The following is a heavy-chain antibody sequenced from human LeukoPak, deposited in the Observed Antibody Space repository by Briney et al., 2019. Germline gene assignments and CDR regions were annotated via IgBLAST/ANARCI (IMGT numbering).Heavy chain of an antibody. CDR2: IYYSGST. CDR1: GGPISSSSYY. D-gene: IGHD1-26*01. V-gene: IGHV4-39*01. CDR3: ATRKDSGSYFLYYYMDV. J-gene: IGHJ6*03. Sequence: SDTLSLPCTVSGGPISSSSYYWGWIRQPPGKGLEWNGSIYYSGSTYYHPSLKSRVTISVDTSKNQFSLKLSSGTAADTAVYYCATRKDSGSYFLYYYMDVWGKGTTVTIS.